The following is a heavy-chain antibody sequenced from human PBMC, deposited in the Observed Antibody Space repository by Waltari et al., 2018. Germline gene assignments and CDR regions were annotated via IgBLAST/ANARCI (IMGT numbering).Heavy chain of an antibody. D-gene: IGHD3-22*01. CDR2: IYYSGST. Sequence: QLQLQESGPGLVKPSETLSLTCTVSGGSISSSSYSWGWIRQPPGQGLEWIGSIYYSGSTYYNPSLKSRVTISVDTSKNQFSLKLSSVTAADTAVYYCARRGDYYDSSGYYLVIDYWGQGTLVTVSS. V-gene: IGHV4-39*01. CDR3: ARRGDYYDSSGYYLVIDY. CDR1: GGSISSSSYS. J-gene: IGHJ4*02.